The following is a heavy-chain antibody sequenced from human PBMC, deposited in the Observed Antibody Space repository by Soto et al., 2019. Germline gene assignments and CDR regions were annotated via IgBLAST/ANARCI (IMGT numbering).Heavy chain of an antibody. CDR2: IIPILGIA. CDR3: ARYSEMATILPQAYYYYGMDV. Sequence: SVKVSCKASGYTFTSYDINWVRQAPGQGLEWMGRIIPILGIANYAQKFQGRVTITADKSTSTAYMELSSLRSEDTAVYYCARYSEMATILPQAYYYYGMDVWGQGTTVTVSS. CDR1: GYTFTSYD. D-gene: IGHD5-12*01. V-gene: IGHV1-69*04. J-gene: IGHJ6*02.